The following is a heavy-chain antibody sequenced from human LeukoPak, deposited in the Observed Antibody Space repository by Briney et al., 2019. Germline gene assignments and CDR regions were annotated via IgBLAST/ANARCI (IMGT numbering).Heavy chain of an antibody. CDR3: ARALVVYYMDV. CDR1: GYTFTNYA. Sequence: ASVKVSCKASGYTFTNYAMNWVRQAPGQGLEWMGWIHPSTGNPTYAQGFTGRFVFSLDTSVSTAYLQISSLRAEDTAVYYCARALVVYYMDVWGKGTTVTVSS. D-gene: IGHD2-15*01. J-gene: IGHJ6*03. V-gene: IGHV7-4-1*02. CDR2: IHPSTGNP.